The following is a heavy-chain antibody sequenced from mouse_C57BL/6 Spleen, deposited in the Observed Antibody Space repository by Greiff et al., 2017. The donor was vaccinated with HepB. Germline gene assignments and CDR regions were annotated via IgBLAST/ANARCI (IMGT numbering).Heavy chain of an antibody. D-gene: IGHD1-1*01. CDR1: GYAFSSYW. V-gene: IGHV1-80*01. Sequence: VQLQQSGAELVKPGASVKISCKASGYAFSSYWMNWVKQRPGKGLEWIGQIYPGDGDTNYNGKFKGKATLTADKSSSTAYMQRSSLTSEDSAVYFCAPDYYGSSYGYFDVWGTGTTVTVSS. CDR2: IYPGDGDT. CDR3: APDYYGSSYGYFDV. J-gene: IGHJ1*03.